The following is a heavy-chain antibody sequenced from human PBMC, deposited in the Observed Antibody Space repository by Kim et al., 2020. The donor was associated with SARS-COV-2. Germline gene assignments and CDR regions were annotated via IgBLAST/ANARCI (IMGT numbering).Heavy chain of an antibody. V-gene: IGHV1-3*01. CDR2: T. D-gene: IGHD6-19*01. CDR3: ARREVAGPFDY. Sequence: TKYSHKCQGRVTITRDTSASTAYMELSSLRSEDTAVYYCARREVAGPFDYWGQGTLVTVSS. J-gene: IGHJ4*02.